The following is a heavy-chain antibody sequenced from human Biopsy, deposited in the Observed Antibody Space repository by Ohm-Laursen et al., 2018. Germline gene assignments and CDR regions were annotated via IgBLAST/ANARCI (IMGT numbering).Heavy chain of an antibody. J-gene: IGHJ3*02. CDR1: GGSISGSS. V-gene: IGHV4-59*08. Sequence: SETLSLTCTVSGGSISGSSWSWIRQAPGRGLEWVGYISYSGSTSNNPSLKSRITISVDTSKNQISLKVTSVTAADTAVYYCAKHGSGWTEDDALHIWGQGTMVTVSS. CDR2: ISYSGST. CDR3: AKHGSGWTEDDALHI. D-gene: IGHD6-19*01.